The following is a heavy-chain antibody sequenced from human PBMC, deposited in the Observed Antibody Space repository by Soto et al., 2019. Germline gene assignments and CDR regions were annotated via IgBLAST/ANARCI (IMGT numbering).Heavy chain of an antibody. V-gene: IGHV4-34*01. CDR2: INHGGST. Sequence: AETLSLTCAVYGGSFAAYDWRWIRQPPGKGLEWIGVINHGGSTNYNPSLMSRGTIVANASNNHFSLMLRSVTGAEAAVYYCWGERDITRVRGVIDRRFDYWGQGTLVTVSS. J-gene: IGHJ4*02. D-gene: IGHD3-10*01. CDR3: WGERDITRVRGVIDRRFDY. CDR1: GGSFAAYD.